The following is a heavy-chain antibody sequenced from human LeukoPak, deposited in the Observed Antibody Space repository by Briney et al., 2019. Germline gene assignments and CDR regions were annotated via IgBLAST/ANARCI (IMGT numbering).Heavy chain of an antibody. CDR3: AREGPPGTYQRSYYYYYMDV. J-gene: IGHJ6*03. CDR2: IWYDGSNK. D-gene: IGHD2-2*01. V-gene: IGHV3-33*01. Sequence: GGSLRLSCAASGFTFSSYGMHWVRQAPGKGLEWVAVIWYDGSNKYYADSVKGRFTISRDNSKNTLYLQMNSLRAEDTAVYYCAREGPPGTYQRSYYYYYMDVWGKGTTVTVSS. CDR1: GFTFSSYG.